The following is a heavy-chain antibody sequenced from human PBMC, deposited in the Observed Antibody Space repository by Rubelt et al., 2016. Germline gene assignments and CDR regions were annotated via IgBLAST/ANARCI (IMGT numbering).Heavy chain of an antibody. J-gene: IGHJ4*02. CDR2: IIPVFGTA. Sequence: QVQLVQSGAEVKKPGSSVKVSCKASGGTFSSYAISWVRQAPGQGLEWMGGIIPVFGTANYGQKFQGRITMTADESTSTAYMELSSLRSEDTAVYYCATTIAIRPYYFDYWGQGTLVTVSS. CDR1: GGTFSSYA. V-gene: IGHV1-69*01. CDR3: ATTIAIRPYYFDY. D-gene: IGHD6-6*01.